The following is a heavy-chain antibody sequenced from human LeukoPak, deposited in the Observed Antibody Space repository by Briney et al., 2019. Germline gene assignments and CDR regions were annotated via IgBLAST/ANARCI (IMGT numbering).Heavy chain of an antibody. D-gene: IGHD4-17*01. CDR2: ISDSGSA. Sequence: SETLSLTCAVSGVSPSGDIGSWIRQPPGQGVGWMGEISDSGSAESNPSTLSRVTISVDSYTNQFSMMLSCVSAAATAAYYCTRGIESYGDYVYWGQGSLVTVSS. CDR1: GVSPSGDI. CDR3: TRGIESYGDYVY. V-gene: IGHV4-34*01. J-gene: IGHJ4*02.